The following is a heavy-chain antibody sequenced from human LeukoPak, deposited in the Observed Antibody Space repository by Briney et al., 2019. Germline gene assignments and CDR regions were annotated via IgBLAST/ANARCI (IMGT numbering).Heavy chain of an antibody. Sequence: PGRSLKLSCAASGFTFSSYGMHWVRQAPGKGLEWVAVISYDGSNKYYADSVKGRFTISRDNSKNTLYLQMNSLRAEDTAVYYCSTKRPLGELEYSRSYVESWSQGTLVTVSS. D-gene: IGHD6-6*01. CDR1: GFTFSSYG. CDR2: ISYDGSNK. CDR3: STKRPLGELEYSRSYVES. V-gene: IGHV3-30*03. J-gene: IGHJ4*02.